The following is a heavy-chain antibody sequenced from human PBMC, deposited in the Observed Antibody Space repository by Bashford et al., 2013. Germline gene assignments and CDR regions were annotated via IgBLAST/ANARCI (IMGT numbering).Heavy chain of an antibody. D-gene: IGHD5-18*01. J-gene: IGHJ6*02. Sequence: GGSLRLSCAASGFSINEYGMHWVRQAPGKGLEWVAVVSFDGSNTYYGDSVKGRVTISRDESQNTVFLQMTSVTTEDTAVYYCAKAGYRDFYFGLDVWGQGTTVTVSS. V-gene: IGHV3-30*18. CDR3: AKAGYRDFYFGLDV. CDR2: VSFDGSNT. CDR1: GFSINEYG.